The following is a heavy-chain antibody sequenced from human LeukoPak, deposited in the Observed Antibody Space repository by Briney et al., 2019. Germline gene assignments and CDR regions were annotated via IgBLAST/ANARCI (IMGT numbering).Heavy chain of an antibody. CDR1: GFTFSGYT. J-gene: IGHJ4*02. CDR3: TTSPVPGIDY. CDR2: ISSSSTYI. V-gene: IGHV3-21*03. D-gene: IGHD6-19*01. Sequence: PGGSLRLSCAASGFTFSGYTMDWVRQAPGKGLDWVSSISSSSTYIYYADSVKGRFTISRDNAKNSLYLQMSSLRTEDTAMYYCTTSPVPGIDYWGQGIQVTVSS.